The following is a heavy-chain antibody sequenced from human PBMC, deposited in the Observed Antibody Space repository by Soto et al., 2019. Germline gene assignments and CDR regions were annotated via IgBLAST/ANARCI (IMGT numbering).Heavy chain of an antibody. CDR1: GVTFSSYG. CDR2: IWYDGSNK. J-gene: IGHJ4*02. CDR3: AREFRVYDFWSGYYDY. Sequence: GGSLRLSCAASGVTFSSYGMHWVRQAPGKGLEWVAVIWYDGSNKYYADSVKGRFTISRDNSKNTLYLQMNSLRAEDTAVYYCAREFRVYDFWSGYYDYWGQGTLVTVSS. D-gene: IGHD3-3*01. V-gene: IGHV3-33*01.